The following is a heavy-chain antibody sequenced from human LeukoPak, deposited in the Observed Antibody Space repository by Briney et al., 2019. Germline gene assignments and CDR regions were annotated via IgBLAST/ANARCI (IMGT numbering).Heavy chain of an antibody. V-gene: IGHV3-15*01. CDR2: IKSKTDGGTT. CDR3: TSGYLDGFDI. J-gene: IGHJ3*02. D-gene: IGHD3-9*01. Sequence: KPGGSLRLSCAASGFSFSNAWMSWVRQAPGMGLEWVGRIKSKTDGGTTEYAAPVKGRFTISRDDSKKTVYLQMKSLKIEDTAVYYCTSGYLDGFDIWGQGTMVTVS. CDR1: GFSFSNAW.